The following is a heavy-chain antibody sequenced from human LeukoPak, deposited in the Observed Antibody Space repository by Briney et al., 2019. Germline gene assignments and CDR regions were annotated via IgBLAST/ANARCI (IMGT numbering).Heavy chain of an antibody. Sequence: SETLSLTSAVYGGSFSGYYWSWIRQPPGKGLEWIGEINHSGSTNYNPSLKSRVTISVDTSKNQFSLKLSSVTAADTVVYYCARGPRHYGSGSRYYYYGMDVWGKGTTVTVSS. V-gene: IGHV4-34*01. CDR2: INHSGST. CDR3: ARGPRHYGSGSRYYYYGMDV. J-gene: IGHJ6*04. D-gene: IGHD3-10*01. CDR1: GGSFSGYY.